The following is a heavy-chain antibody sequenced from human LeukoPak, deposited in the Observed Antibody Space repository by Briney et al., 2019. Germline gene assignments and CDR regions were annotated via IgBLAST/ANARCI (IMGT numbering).Heavy chain of an antibody. CDR1: GFSFSNFG. V-gene: IGHV3-30*03. CDR2: ISHDGRLK. CDR3: ALKNSYCSGAGEPLDV. J-gene: IGHJ3*01. D-gene: IGHD3-10*01. Sequence: GRSLRLSCAASGFSFSNFGMHWVRQAPGKGLEWVAVISHDGRLKHYLDSVKGRFTISRDNSKNTLYLQMDSLRVEDTGVYDCALKNSYCSGAGEPLDVWGHGTLVTVSS.